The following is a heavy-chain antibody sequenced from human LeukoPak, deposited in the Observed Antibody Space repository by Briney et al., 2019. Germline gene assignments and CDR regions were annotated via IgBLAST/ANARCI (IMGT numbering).Heavy chain of an antibody. CDR3: ARVLSGSWLWF. V-gene: IGHV1-69*04. CDR2: IIPTLEIA. CDR1: GGTFSSHA. J-gene: IGHJ4*01. Sequence: ASVKVSCKASGGTFSSHAITWVRQAPGQGLEWMGRIIPTLEIANYAQKFQGRVTITADKSTSTAYMELSSLRPEDTAVYYCARVLSGSWLWFWGQGTLVTVSS. D-gene: IGHD5-18*01.